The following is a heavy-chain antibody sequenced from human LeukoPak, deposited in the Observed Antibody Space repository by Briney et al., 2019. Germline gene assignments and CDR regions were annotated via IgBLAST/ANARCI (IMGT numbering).Heavy chain of an antibody. D-gene: IGHD3-22*01. CDR3: GKDYYYDSSGESPENYYYYYMDV. CDR1: GFTFSSYA. CDR2: ISGSGGST. J-gene: IGHJ6*03. V-gene: IGHV3-23*01. Sequence: GGSLRLSCAASGFTFSSYAMSWVRQAPGKGLEWVSAISGSGGSTYYADSVKGRFTISRDNSKNTLYLQMNSLRAEDTAVYYCGKDYYYDSSGESPENYYYYYMDVWGKGTTVTVSS.